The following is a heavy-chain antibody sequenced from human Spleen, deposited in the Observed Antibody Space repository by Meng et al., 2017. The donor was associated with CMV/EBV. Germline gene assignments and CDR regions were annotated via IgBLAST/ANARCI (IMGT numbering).Heavy chain of an antibody. CDR3: ARGLGGYCSSSSCVFDP. Sequence: ASVQVSCKASGYSFTSFDINWVRQTPGLGLEWMGWMNSRTGNTVYAQNFQDRVTMTRDTSISTAYLELSSLRSEDTAVYYCARGLGGYCSSSSCVFDPWGQGTLVTVSS. D-gene: IGHD2-2*01. CDR1: GYSFTSFD. CDR2: MNSRTGNT. V-gene: IGHV1-8*01. J-gene: IGHJ5*02.